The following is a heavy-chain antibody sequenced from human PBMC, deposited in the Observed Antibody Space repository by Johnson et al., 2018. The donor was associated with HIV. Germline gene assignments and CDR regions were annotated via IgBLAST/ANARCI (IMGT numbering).Heavy chain of an antibody. V-gene: IGHV3-30*02. J-gene: IGHJ3*02. Sequence: QVQLVESGGGVVQPGGSLRLSCAASGFTFSSYGMHWVRQVSGKGLEWVAFIRYDGSNKYYADSVKGRFTISRDNSKNTLYLQMNSLRAEDTAVYYCAKDSSVLLCFDIWGQGTMVTVSS. CDR3: AKDSSVLLCFDI. CDR2: IRYDGSNK. D-gene: IGHD3-10*01. CDR1: GFTFSSYG.